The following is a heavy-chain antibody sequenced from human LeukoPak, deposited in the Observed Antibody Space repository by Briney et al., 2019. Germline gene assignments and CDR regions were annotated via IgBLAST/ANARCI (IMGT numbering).Heavy chain of an antibody. CDR2: IYTSGST. J-gene: IGHJ6*03. CDR3: ARDCNETPYSSSRVAYYSYYMDV. CDR1: GGSISSYY. D-gene: IGHD6-6*01. V-gene: IGHV4-4*07. Sequence: KPSETLSVTCTVSGGSISSYYWSWIRQPAGKGLEWIGRIYTSGSTNYNPSLKSRVTMSVDTSKNQFSLNVSSVNAPPTAVYYCARDCNETPYSSSRVAYYSYYMDVWAKGPTVTVSS.